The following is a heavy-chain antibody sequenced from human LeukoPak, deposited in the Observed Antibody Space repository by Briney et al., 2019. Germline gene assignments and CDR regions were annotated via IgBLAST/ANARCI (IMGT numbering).Heavy chain of an antibody. Sequence: SETLSLTCTVSGGSISSYYWSWIRQPPGKGLEWIGYIYYSGSTNYNPSLKSRVTISVDTSKNQFSLNLSSVTAADTAVYYCASLSKDYDTSGYFLVYWGQGTLVTVSS. CDR1: GGSISSYY. V-gene: IGHV4-59*12. D-gene: IGHD3-22*01. CDR3: ASLSKDYDTSGYFLVY. CDR2: IYYSGST. J-gene: IGHJ4*02.